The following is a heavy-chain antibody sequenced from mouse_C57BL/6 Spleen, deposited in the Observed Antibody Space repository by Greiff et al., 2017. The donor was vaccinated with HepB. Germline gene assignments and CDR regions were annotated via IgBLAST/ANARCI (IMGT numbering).Heavy chain of an antibody. J-gene: IGHJ4*01. CDR1: GYTFTSYW. CDR2: IDPSDSYT. D-gene: IGHD2-4*01. Sequence: VKLQQPGAELVMPGASVKLSCKASGYTFTSYWMHWVKQRPGQGLEWIGEIDPSDSYTNYNQKFKGKSTLTVDKSSSTAYMQLSSLTSEDSAVYYCARAGDYDGSAMDYWGQGTSVTVSS. CDR3: ARAGDYDGSAMDY. V-gene: IGHV1-69*01.